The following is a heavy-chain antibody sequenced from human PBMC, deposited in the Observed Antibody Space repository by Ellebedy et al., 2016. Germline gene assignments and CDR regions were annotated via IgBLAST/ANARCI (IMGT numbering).Heavy chain of an antibody. V-gene: IGHV1-18*01. Sequence: ASVKVSCXASGYTFSTYGISWVRQAPGQGLEWMGWIKTYNDDTSYAQEFQGRMTMTTDTAASTAYMELRSLRSDDTAVYYCARAGSCSGDRCLGYGMDAWGQGTTVTVSS. CDR2: IKTYNDDT. CDR3: ARAGSCSGDRCLGYGMDA. D-gene: IGHD2-15*01. CDR1: GYTFSTYG. J-gene: IGHJ6*02.